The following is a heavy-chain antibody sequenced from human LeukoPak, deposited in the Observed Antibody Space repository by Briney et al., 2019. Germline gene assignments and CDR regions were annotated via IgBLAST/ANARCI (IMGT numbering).Heavy chain of an antibody. Sequence: ASVKVSCKASGYTFTSYGISWVRQAPGQGLEWMGGIIPIFGTANYAQKFQGRVTITADESTSTAYMELSSLRPEDTAVYYCARGDLYYDFWSGYSSDNWFDPWGQGTLVTVSS. V-gene: IGHV1-69*13. CDR1: GYTFTSYG. CDR3: ARGDLYYDFWSGYSSDNWFDP. J-gene: IGHJ5*02. CDR2: IIPIFGTA. D-gene: IGHD3-3*01.